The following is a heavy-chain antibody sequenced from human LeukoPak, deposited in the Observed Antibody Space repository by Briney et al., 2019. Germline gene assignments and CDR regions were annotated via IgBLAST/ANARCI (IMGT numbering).Heavy chain of an antibody. J-gene: IGHJ4*02. D-gene: IGHD3-22*01. CDR1: GGSISSSYW. V-gene: IGHV4-4*02. CDR3: ARAGRFYDSSGYYWYFDY. Sequence: SGTLSLPCAVSGGSISSSYWWNWVRQPPGKGLEWIGEVSQSGSTNYNPSLKSRVTMSVDKSKNQFSLKLSSVTAADTAVYYCARAGRFYDSSGYYWYFDYWGQGTLVTVSS. CDR2: VSQSGST.